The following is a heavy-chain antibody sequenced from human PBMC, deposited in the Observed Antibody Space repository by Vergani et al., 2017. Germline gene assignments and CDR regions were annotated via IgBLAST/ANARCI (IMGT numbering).Heavy chain of an antibody. CDR3: ATTRVYCSSTSCLF. J-gene: IGHJ4*02. CDR2: IKQDGSEK. V-gene: IGHV3-7*03. Sequence: EVQLVESGGGLVQPGGSLRLSCAASGFTFSSYWMSWVRQAPGKGLEWVANIKQDGSEKYYVDSVKGRFTISRDNSKNTLYLQMNSLRAEDTAVYYCATTRVYCSSTSCLFWGQGTLVTVSS. D-gene: IGHD2-2*01. CDR1: GFTFSSYW.